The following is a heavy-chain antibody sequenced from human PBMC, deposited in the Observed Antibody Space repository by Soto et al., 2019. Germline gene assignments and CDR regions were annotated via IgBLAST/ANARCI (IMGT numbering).Heavy chain of an antibody. Sequence: EVQLVESGGGLVQPGGSLRISCTASGFTVSSDFMMWVRQAPGTGLEWVSIIHVAGTTYYADSVKARFTISRDNSKNTVYLAMKSMSGEEAAVYFCASRGPWGQGTLVTVSS. CDR2: IHVAGTT. J-gene: IGHJ5*02. V-gene: IGHV3-66*01. CDR3: ASRGP. CDR1: GFTVSSDF.